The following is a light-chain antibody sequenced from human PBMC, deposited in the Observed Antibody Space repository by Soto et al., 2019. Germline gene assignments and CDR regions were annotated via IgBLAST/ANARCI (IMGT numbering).Light chain of an antibody. CDR1: QSVSSN. CDR3: QQYNNWPRT. V-gene: IGKV3-15*01. Sequence: VMTQAPATLSVSPWERATLSCRASQSVSSNLAWYQQKPGQAPRLLIYGASTRATGIPARFSGSGSGTEFTLTISSLQSEDFAVYYCQQYNNWPRTFGQGTRWIS. CDR2: GAS. J-gene: IGKJ1*01.